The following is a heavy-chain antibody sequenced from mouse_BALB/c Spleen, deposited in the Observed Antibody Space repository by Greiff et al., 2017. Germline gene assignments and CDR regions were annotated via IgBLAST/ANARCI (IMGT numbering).Heavy chain of an antibody. CDR1: GFTFSSYT. V-gene: IGHV5-12-2*01. D-gene: IGHD2-3*01. CDR2: ISNGGGST. CDR3: ARHQGNDGYFFAY. J-gene: IGHJ3*01. Sequence: EVMLVESGGGLVQPGGSLKLSCAASGFTFSSYTMSWVRQTPEKRLEWVAYISNGGGSTYYPDTVKGRFTISRDNAKNTLYLQMSSLKSEDTAMYYCARHQGNDGYFFAYWGQGTLVTVSA.